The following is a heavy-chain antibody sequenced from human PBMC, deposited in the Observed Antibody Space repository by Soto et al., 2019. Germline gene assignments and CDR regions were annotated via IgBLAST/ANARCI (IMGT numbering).Heavy chain of an antibody. Sequence: IRQPPGKGLEWIGSIYYSGSTYYNPSLKSRVTISVDTSKNQFSLKLSSVTAADTAVYYCGTGGAYYFDYWGQGTLVTVSS. V-gene: IGHV4-39*01. D-gene: IGHD3-10*01. CDR2: IYYSGST. CDR3: GTGGAYYFDY. J-gene: IGHJ4*02.